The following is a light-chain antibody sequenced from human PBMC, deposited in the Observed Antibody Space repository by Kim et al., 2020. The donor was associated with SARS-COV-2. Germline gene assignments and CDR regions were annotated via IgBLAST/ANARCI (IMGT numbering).Light chain of an antibody. CDR3: LQHNSYPWT. CDR2: AAS. Sequence: SASVGDRVIITCRASQDISNYLVWFQQKPGKVPQRLIYAASSLQGGVPSRFSGSGSGTDFTLTISSLQPEDFATYFCLQHNSYPWTFGQGTKLEI. CDR1: QDISNY. J-gene: IGKJ1*01. V-gene: IGKV1-17*03.